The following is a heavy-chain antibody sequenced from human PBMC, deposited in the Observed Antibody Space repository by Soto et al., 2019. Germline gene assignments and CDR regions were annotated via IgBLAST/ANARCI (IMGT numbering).Heavy chain of an antibody. D-gene: IGHD2-15*01. CDR1: GYTFTNYA. V-gene: IGHV1-18*01. CDR2: ISASTRNT. CDR3: ARCYCRVGSCYACWHFDL. Sequence: QVQLVQSGAEVKKPGASVKVSCQASGYTFTNYAISWVRQAPGQGLEWMGWISASTRNTDQAQNFQGRVTMTIDTSTNTDNMELRSLRSDDTAVYYCARCYCRVGSCYACWHFDLWGRGTLVTVSS. J-gene: IGHJ2*01.